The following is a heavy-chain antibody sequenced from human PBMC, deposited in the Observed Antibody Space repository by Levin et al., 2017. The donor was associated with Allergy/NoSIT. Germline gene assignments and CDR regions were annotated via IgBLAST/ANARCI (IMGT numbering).Heavy chain of an antibody. V-gene: IGHV4-59*12. CDR1: GASINNYY. CDR2: IYYSGTT. Sequence: TLSLTCPVSGASINNYYWSWVRQPPGKGLEWLGYIYYSGTTNYNPSLKSRVTISLDTSNNQFSLRLASVTAADTALYYCAREVTSPWYLDVWGRGILVTVSS. CDR3: AREVTSPWYLDV. D-gene: IGHD2-21*02. J-gene: IGHJ2*01.